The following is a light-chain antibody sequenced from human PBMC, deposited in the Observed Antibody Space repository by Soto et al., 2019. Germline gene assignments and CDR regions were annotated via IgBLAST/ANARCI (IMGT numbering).Light chain of an antibody. V-gene: IGLV2-8*01. CDR2: EVS. CDR1: SSDVGGYNY. J-gene: IGLJ2*01. CDR3: SSYAGITVV. Sequence: QSVLTQPPSASGSPGQSVTISCTGTSSDVGGYNYVAWYQQHPGKAPKLMIYEVSKRPSGVPDRFSGCKSGNTASLTVSGLQAEDEADYYCSSYAGITVVFGGGTKLTVL.